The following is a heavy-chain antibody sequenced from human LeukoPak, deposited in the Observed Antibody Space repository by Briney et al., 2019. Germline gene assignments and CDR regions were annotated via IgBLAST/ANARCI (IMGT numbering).Heavy chain of an antibody. J-gene: IGHJ4*02. D-gene: IGHD6-19*01. CDR3: ARDPTNTSGRYAYFDY. CDR2: IIPIFGTA. Sequence: SVKVSCKASGGTFSSYAISWVRQAPGQGLEWMGRIIPIFGTANYAQKFQGRVTITADESTSTAYMELSSLRSEDTAVYYCARDPTNTSGRYAYFDYWGQGTLVTVSS. V-gene: IGHV1-69*13. CDR1: GGTFSSYA.